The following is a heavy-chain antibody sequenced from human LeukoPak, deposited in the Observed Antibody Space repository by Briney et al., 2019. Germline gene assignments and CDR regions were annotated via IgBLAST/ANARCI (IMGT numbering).Heavy chain of an antibody. J-gene: IGHJ4*02. CDR2: IQYDGSRI. Sequence: GGSPRLSCAASGFTFSSYGMHWVRQAPGKGLEWVAFIQYDGSRIHYADSVKGRFAISRDNSKDTLYLQMNSLRAEDAAVYYCTKETVDFEYWGQGTLVTVSS. V-gene: IGHV3-30*02. CDR3: TKETVDFEY. D-gene: IGHD4-11*01. CDR1: GFTFSSYG.